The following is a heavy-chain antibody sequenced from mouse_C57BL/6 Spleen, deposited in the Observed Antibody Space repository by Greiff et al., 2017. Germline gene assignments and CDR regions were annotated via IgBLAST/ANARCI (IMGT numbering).Heavy chain of an antibody. Sequence: EVQLVESGPGLVKPSQSLSLTCSVTGYSITSGYYWNWIRQFPGNKLEWMGYISYDGSNNYNPSLNNRFSITRDTSKNQFFLKLNSVTTEDTATYYGARRPLYGSSYGYFDVWGTGTTVTVSS. CDR1: GYSITSGYY. V-gene: IGHV3-6*01. D-gene: IGHD1-1*01. CDR2: ISYDGSN. CDR3: ARRPLYGSSYGYFDV. J-gene: IGHJ1*03.